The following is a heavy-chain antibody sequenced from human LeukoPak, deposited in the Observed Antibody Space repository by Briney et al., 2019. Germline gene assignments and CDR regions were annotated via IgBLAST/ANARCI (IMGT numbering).Heavy chain of an antibody. V-gene: IGHV3-20*04. D-gene: IGHD3-16*01. CDR3: ARRRRLGDFPHYYYMDV. J-gene: IGHJ6*03. CDR2: SNWNGART. CDR1: GFPFDDYG. Sequence: GGSLRLSCAASGFPFDDYGMTWVRQAPGKGLEWVSDSNWNGARTGYADSVKGRFTISRDNAKNSLYLQMNSLTAEDTALYYCARRRRLGDFPHYYYMDVWGKGTTVTISS.